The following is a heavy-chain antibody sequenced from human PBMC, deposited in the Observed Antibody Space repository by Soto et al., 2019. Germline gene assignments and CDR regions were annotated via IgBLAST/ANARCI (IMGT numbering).Heavy chain of an antibody. CDR1: GGSISSYY. V-gene: IGHV4-59*01. Sequence: SETLSLTCTVSGGSISSYYWSWIRQPPGKGLEWIGYIYYTGTTNYNPSLKSRVTISVDTSKNQFSLKLSSVTTADTAVYYCIKPPWADHGVIFALGGRGSFVPGSS. CDR2: IYYTGTT. J-gene: IGHJ5*02. CDR3: IKPPWADHGVIFAL. D-gene: IGHD4-17*01.